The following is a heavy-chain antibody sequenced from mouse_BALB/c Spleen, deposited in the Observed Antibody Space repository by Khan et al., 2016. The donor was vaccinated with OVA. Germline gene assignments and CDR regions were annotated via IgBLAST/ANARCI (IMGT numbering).Heavy chain of an antibody. J-gene: IGHJ2*01. CDR1: GYTFTSYT. D-gene: IGHD3-1*01. CDR2: INPSSGYT. Sequence: QVQLQQSGAELVKPGASVKMSRKASGYTFTSYTMHWVKQRPGQGLEWIGYINPSSGYTKYNQKFKDKATLTAEKSSSTAYMQLSSLTSEDSAVYYCARKSTRASYWGQGTTLTVSS. V-gene: IGHV1-4*01. CDR3: ARKSTRASY.